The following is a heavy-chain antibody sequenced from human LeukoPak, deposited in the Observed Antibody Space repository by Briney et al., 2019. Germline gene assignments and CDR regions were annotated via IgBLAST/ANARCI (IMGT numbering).Heavy chain of an antibody. CDR2: IIPIFGTA. V-gene: IGHV1-69*13. J-gene: IGHJ5*02. CDR1: GYTFTSYG. D-gene: IGHD6-6*01. CDR3: ARGSIAARPWDWFDP. Sequence: SVKVSCKASGYTFTSYGISWVRQAPGQGLEWMGGIIPIFGTANYAQKFQGRVTITADESTSTAYMELSSLRSEDTAVYYCARGSIAARPWDWFDPWGQGTLVTVSS.